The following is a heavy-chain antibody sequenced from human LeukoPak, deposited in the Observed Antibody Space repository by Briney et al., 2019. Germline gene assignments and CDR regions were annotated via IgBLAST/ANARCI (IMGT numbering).Heavy chain of an antibody. J-gene: IGHJ5*02. D-gene: IGHD6-13*01. Sequence: PGGSLRLSCAASGFTFSSYAMHWVRQAPGKGLEWVAVISYDGSNKYYADSVKGRFTISRDNSKNTLYLQMNSLRAEDTAEYYCARDHRAAAGTRWFDPWGQGTLVTVSS. CDR2: ISYDGSNK. V-gene: IGHV3-30*04. CDR3: ARDHRAAAGTRWFDP. CDR1: GFTFSSYA.